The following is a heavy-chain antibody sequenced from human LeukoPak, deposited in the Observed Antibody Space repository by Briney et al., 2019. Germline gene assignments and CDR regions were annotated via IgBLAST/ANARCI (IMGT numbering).Heavy chain of an antibody. Sequence: PGGSLRLSCAASGFTFSSYGMHWVRQAPRKGLEWVAVISYDGSNKYYSDSVKCRFTNTRDNSKNTLYLQMNSLRAEDTAVYYCAKVVATSLPDYWGQGTLVTVSS. CDR1: GFTFSSYG. J-gene: IGHJ4*02. CDR2: ISYDGSNK. V-gene: IGHV3-30*18. D-gene: IGHD5-12*01. CDR3: AKVVATSLPDY.